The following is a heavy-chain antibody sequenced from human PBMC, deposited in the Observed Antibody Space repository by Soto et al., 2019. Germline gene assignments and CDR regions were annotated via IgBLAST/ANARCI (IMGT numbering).Heavy chain of an antibody. CDR1: GGSISSYY. CDR3: ARLSSSGWSHHWYFDL. CDR2: IYYSGST. Sequence: QVQLQESGPGLVKPSETLSLTCTVSGGSISSYYWSWIRQPPGKGLEWIGYIYYSGSTNYNPSLKSRVTISVDTSKNQFSLKLSSVTAADTAVYYCARLSSSGWSHHWYFDLWGHGTLVTVSS. D-gene: IGHD6-19*01. V-gene: IGHV4-59*08. J-gene: IGHJ2*01.